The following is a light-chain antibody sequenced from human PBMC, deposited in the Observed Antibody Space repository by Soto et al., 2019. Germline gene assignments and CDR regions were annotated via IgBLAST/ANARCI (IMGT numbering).Light chain of an antibody. CDR1: NSNIGAGYD. V-gene: IGLV1-40*01. CDR3: QSYDSSLSGSV. Sequence: QSVLTQPPSASGPPGQRVTISCSGRNSNIGAGYDVHWYQQLPGTAPKLLIYGNSNRPSGVPDRFSGSKSGTSASLAITGLQAEDEADYYCQSYDSSLSGSVFGGGTKLTVL. J-gene: IGLJ2*01. CDR2: GNS.